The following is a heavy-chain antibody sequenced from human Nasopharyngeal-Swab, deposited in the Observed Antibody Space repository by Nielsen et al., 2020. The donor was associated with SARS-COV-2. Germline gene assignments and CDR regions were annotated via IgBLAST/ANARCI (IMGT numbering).Heavy chain of an antibody. J-gene: IGHJ6*03. V-gene: IGHV4-59*01. D-gene: IGHD3-22*01. CDR2: IYYSGSP. Sequence: ETLSLTCTVSGGSISRYYWSWIRQPPGKGLEWIGDIYYSGSPNYNPSLKRRVTISVDTSKNQFSLRFTSVTAADTAVYYCARTPQVVVNTGETIYDYYYMDVWGRGTTVTVSS. CDR1: GGSISRYY. CDR3: ARTPQVVVNTGETIYDYYYMDV.